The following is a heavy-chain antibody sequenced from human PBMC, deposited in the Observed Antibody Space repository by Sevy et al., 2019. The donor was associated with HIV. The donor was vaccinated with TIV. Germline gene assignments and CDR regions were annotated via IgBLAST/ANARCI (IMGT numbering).Heavy chain of an antibody. CDR3: AKDRWQLLYYGMDV. J-gene: IGHJ6*02. CDR1: GFTFDDYA. Sequence: GGSLRLSCAASGFTFDDYAMHWVRQAPGKGLEWVSTINWNSGVIGYADSVKGRFTISRDNAKNSLYLQMNSLRAEDTALYYCAKDRWQLLYYGMDVWGLGTTVTVSS. V-gene: IGHV3-9*01. CDR2: INWNSGVI. D-gene: IGHD2-15*01.